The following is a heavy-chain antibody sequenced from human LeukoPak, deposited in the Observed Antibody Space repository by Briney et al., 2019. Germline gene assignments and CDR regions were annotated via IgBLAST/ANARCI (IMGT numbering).Heavy chain of an antibody. Sequence: GGSLRLSCAASGVTFSSYEMNWVRQAPGKGLEWGSYISSSGNTIYYADSVKGRFTISRDNAKNSLYLQMNSLRAEDTAVYYCARDETAVVVPAAMGYYGMDVWGKGTTVTVSS. V-gene: IGHV3-48*03. CDR2: ISSSGNTI. CDR3: ARDETAVVVPAAMGYYGMDV. D-gene: IGHD2-2*01. J-gene: IGHJ6*04. CDR1: GVTFSSYE.